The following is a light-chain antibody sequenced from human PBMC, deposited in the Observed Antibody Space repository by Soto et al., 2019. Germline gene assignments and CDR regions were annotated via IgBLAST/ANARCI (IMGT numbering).Light chain of an antibody. CDR1: SSNIGAGYD. CDR2: GNT. J-gene: IGLJ3*02. Sequence: QSVLTQPPSMSGAPGQRVTISCTGSSSNIGAGYDVHWYQLLPGTAPKLLIYGNTNRPSGVPDRFSGSKSGTSASLAITGLRAEDEAGFYRPAHGSRLNNWVFGGGTKLTVL. V-gene: IGLV1-40*01. CDR3: PAHGSRLNNWV.